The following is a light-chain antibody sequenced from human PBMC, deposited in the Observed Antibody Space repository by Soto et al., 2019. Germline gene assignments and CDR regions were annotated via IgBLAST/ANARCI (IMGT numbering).Light chain of an antibody. V-gene: IGKV3-20*01. Sequence: EIVLTQSPGTLSLSPGERATLSCRASQSVSSTYLAWYQRRPGQAPRLLIYGASSRATGIPDRFSGSGSGTDFTLTISRLEPEDFAVYYCHQYSSSTKTFGQGTKVDIK. CDR2: GAS. CDR3: HQYSSSTKT. J-gene: IGKJ1*01. CDR1: QSVSSTY.